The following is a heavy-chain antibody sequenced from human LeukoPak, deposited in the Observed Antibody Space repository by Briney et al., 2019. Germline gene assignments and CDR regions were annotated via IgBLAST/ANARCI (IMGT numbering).Heavy chain of an antibody. Sequence: ASVKVSCKVSGYTLTELSMHWVRQVPGKGLEWMGGFDPEDGETIYAQKFQGRVTMTEDTSTDTAYMELSSLRSEDTAVYYCATGVNPLLWFGNWGQGTLVTVSS. CDR2: FDPEDGET. V-gene: IGHV1-24*01. J-gene: IGHJ4*02. CDR1: GYTLTELS. D-gene: IGHD3-10*01. CDR3: ATGVNPLLWFGN.